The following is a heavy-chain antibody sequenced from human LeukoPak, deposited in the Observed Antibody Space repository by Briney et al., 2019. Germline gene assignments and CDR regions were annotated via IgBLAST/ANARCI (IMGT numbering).Heavy chain of an antibody. CDR3: AKSPHTAGGSWDYFDY. V-gene: IGHV3-9*01. J-gene: IGHJ4*02. CDR1: GFTFSAYE. CDR2: ISWNSGSI. D-gene: IGHD6-13*01. Sequence: GGSLRLSCAASGFTFSAYEMNWVRQAPGKGLEWVSGISWNSGSIGYADSVKGRFTISRDNAKNSLYLQMNGLRAEDTALYYCAKSPHTAGGSWDYFDYWGQGTLVTVSS.